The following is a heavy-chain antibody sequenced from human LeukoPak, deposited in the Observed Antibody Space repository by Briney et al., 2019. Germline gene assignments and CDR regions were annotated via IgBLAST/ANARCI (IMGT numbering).Heavy chain of an antibody. D-gene: IGHD6-19*01. CDR2: IYSGGST. V-gene: IGHV3-66*01. CDR3: ARDSSGWSNYYYYGMDV. CDR1: GFTVSSNY. J-gene: IGHJ6*02. Sequence: GGSLRLSCAASGFTVSSNYMSWVRQAPGKGLEWVSVIYSGGSTYYADSVKGRFTISRDNSKNTLYLQMNSLRAEDTAVYYCARDSSGWSNYYYYGMDVWGQGTTVTVSS.